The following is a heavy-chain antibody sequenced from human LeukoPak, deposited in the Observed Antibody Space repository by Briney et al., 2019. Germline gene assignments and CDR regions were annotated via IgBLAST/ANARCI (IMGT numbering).Heavy chain of an antibody. CDR1: GYTFSNYN. Sequence: ASVKVSCKASGYTFSNYNIHWLRQAPGQGLEWMGIVNPSGDRTNYAQKFQGRVTMTGDTSTSTVYMDLSSLRSEDTAVYYCARVRDGYNDAYDIWGQGTMVTVTS. J-gene: IGHJ3*02. CDR3: ARVRDGYNDAYDI. CDR2: VNPSGDRT. D-gene: IGHD5-24*01. V-gene: IGHV1-46*01.